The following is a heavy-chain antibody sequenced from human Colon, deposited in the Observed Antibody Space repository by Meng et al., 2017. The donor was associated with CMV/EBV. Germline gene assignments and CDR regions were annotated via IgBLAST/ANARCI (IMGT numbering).Heavy chain of an antibody. V-gene: IGHV3-11*01. CDR1: GFTFYNYY. CDR3: ARGKLEQIYYYYPMDV. J-gene: IGHJ6*02. Sequence: GESLKISCTASGFTFYNYYMTWIRQAPGKGLEWLSYISDLGSSIYYADSVKGRFTVSRDNAKNSLYLQMHSLRAEDTAVYYCARGKLEQIYYYYPMDVWGQGTTVTVSS. CDR2: ISDLGSSI. D-gene: IGHD1/OR15-1a*01.